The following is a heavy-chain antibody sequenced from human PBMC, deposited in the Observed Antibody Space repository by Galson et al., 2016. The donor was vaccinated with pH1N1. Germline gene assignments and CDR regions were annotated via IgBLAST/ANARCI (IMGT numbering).Heavy chain of an antibody. J-gene: IGHJ6*02. V-gene: IGHV1-18*01. Sequence: SVKVSCKASGYTFTGNGISWVRQAPGQGLEWMGWINVDTGNTVHAQKLQDRVTMTTDTSTKTAYMELRSLKSDDTAVYYCARAGNCDGDRCYGNGLDVWGQGTTVTVSS. D-gene: IGHD2-21*01. CDR3: ARAGNCDGDRCYGNGLDV. CDR2: INVDTGNT. CDR1: GYTFTGNG.